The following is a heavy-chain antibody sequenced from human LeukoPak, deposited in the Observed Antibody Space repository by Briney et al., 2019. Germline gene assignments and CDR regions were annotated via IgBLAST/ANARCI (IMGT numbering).Heavy chain of an antibody. CDR1: GGSFSGYY. CDR3: AREYCSGGSCYSGY. Sequence: SETLSLTCAVYGGSFSGYYWSWIRQPPGKGLEWIGEINHSGSTNYNPSLKSRVTISVDTSKNQFSLKLSSVTAADTAVYYCAREYCSGGSCYSGYWGQGTLVTVSS. CDR2: INHSGST. V-gene: IGHV4-34*01. D-gene: IGHD2-15*01. J-gene: IGHJ4*02.